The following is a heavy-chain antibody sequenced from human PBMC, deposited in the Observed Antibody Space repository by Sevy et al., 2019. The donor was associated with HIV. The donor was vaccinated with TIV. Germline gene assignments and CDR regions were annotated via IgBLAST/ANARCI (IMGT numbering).Heavy chain of an antibody. CDR2: FDPEDEET. CDR1: GYTLSELS. D-gene: IGHD3-22*01. CDR3: ATTKDYYDSSGSPFDY. Sequence: ASVKVSCKVSGYTLSELSMHWVRLAPGKGLEWMGSFDPEDEETTYAQKFQGRVTMTEDTSKDTAYMELSSLRSEDTAVYYCATTKDYYDSSGSPFDYWGQGTLVTVSS. J-gene: IGHJ4*02. V-gene: IGHV1-24*01.